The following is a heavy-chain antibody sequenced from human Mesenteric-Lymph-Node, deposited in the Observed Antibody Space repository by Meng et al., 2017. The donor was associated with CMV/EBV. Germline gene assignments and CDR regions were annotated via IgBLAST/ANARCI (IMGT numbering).Heavy chain of an antibody. V-gene: IGHV4-34*01. Sequence: VQLQQWGAGLLKPSATLALTCAVYGGSLSGYYWSWIRQPPGKGLEWIGEINHSGSTNYNPSLKSRVTISVDTSKNQFSLKLSSVTAADTAVYYCARHQRWLKSEGGFNYWGQGTLVTAPQ. J-gene: IGHJ4*02. CDR3: ARHQRWLKSEGGFNY. CDR2: INHSGST. CDR1: GGSLSGYY. D-gene: IGHD4-23*01.